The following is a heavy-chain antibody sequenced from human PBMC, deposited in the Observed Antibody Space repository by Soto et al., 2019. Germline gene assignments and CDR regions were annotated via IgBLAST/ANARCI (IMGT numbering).Heavy chain of an antibody. V-gene: IGHV3-49*03. D-gene: IGHD2-2*01. CDR3: TRYTYTSRYSYFGMDV. CDR1: VFTFGDYA. J-gene: IGHJ6*02. Sequence: GGSMKLSCTGSVFTFGDYAMSWSRQAPGKGLECVGVIRSKAYGETTDYAASVKGRFTILRDDSKSIAYLQMNSLQSEDTGVYYCTRYTYTSRYSYFGMDVWGHGTTVTVSS. CDR2: IRSKAYGETT.